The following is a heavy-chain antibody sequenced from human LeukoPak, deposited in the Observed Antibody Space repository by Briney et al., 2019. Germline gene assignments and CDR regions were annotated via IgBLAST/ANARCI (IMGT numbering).Heavy chain of an antibody. CDR1: GGSFSGYY. D-gene: IGHD6-6*01. Sequence: SETLSLTCAVYGGSFSGYYWSWIRQPPGKGLEWIGEINHSGSTNYNPSLKSRVTISVDTPKNQFSLKLSSVTAADTAVYYCARGEYSSSSVGNWFDPWGQGTLVTVSS. V-gene: IGHV4-34*01. CDR3: ARGEYSSSSVGNWFDP. CDR2: INHSGST. J-gene: IGHJ5*02.